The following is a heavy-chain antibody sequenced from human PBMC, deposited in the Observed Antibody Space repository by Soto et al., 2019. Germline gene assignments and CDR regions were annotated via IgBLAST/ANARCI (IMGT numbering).Heavy chain of an antibody. CDR2: ISPKSTFR. Sequence: GGSLRLCCGTSGFPFNDYYMTWIRQAPGKGLEWLSRISPKSTFRNYADSVKGRFTISRDNTESSLFLQMNSLGVDDTAVYSCVRGGGGGLFEHWGQGVLVTVSS. CDR3: VRGGGGGLFEH. J-gene: IGHJ4*02. D-gene: IGHD2-21*01. V-gene: IGHV3-11*06. CDR1: GFPFNDYY.